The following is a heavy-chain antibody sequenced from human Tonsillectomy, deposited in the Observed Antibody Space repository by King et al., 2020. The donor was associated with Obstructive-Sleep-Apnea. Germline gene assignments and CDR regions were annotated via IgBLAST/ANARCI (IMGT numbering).Heavy chain of an antibody. CDR1: YA. CDR3: AKDSSNGYGSGVLYTNHVWDV. J-gene: IGHJ6*02. V-gene: IGHV3-9*01. Sequence: YAMHWVRQAPGKGLEWVSNISWNSGSIGYADSVKGRFTISRDNAKNSLYLQMNSLRAEDTALYYCAKDSSNGYGSGVLYTNHVWDVWAQGTRVTVSS. CDR2: ISWNSGSI. D-gene: IGHD3-10*01.